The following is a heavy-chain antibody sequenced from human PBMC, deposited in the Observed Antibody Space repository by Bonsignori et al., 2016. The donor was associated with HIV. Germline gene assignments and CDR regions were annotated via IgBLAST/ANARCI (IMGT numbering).Heavy chain of an antibody. V-gene: IGHV3-23*01. CDR1: GFTFSSYA. D-gene: IGHD3-22*01. CDR3: AKMDDSSGYYLDAFDI. Sequence: GGSLRLSCAASGFTFSSYAMSWVRQAPGKGLEWVSGISGSGGSTYYADSVKGRFTISRDNSKNTLYLQMNSLRAEDTAVYYCAKMDDSSGYYLDAFDIWGQGTMVTVSS. J-gene: IGHJ3*02. CDR2: ISGSGGST.